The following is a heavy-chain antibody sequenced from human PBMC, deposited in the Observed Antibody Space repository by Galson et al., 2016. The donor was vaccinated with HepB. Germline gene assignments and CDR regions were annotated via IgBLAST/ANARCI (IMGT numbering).Heavy chain of an antibody. V-gene: IGHV1-18*01. CDR2: IGGSNGNT. CDR1: GYTFSSYG. Sequence: SVKVSCKAFGYTFSSYGISWVRQAPGQGLEWMGWIGGSNGNTQYAQVLQGRVTMTTDTSTSTAYMELRSLRSDDTAGFYCARGSPSFYYGMDIWGQGTTVTVSS. CDR3: ARGSPSFYYGMDI. J-gene: IGHJ6*02.